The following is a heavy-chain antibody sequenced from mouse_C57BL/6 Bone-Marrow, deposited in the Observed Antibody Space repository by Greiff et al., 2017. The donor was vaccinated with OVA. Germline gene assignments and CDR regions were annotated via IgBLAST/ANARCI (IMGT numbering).Heavy chain of an antibody. D-gene: IGHD4-1*01. CDR2: IHPNSGST. V-gene: IGHV1-64*01. CDR3: VNWDFAWFAY. Sequence: QVQLQQPGAELVKPGASVKLSCKASGYTFTSYWMHWVKQRPGQGLEWIGMIHPNSGSTNYNEKFKSKATLTVDKSSSKAYMQLSSLTSEDSAVYYCVNWDFAWFAYWGQGTLVTVSA. CDR1: GYTFTSYW. J-gene: IGHJ3*01.